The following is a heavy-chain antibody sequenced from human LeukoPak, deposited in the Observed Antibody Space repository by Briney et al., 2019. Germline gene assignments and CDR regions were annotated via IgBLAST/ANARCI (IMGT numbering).Heavy chain of an antibody. J-gene: IGHJ4*02. CDR1: GGSISSYY. CDR2: FYSSGST. CDR3: ARADSSGYGFDY. D-gene: IGHD5-12*01. Sequence: SETLSLTCTVSGGSISSYYWSWIRQPAGKGLEWIGRFYSSGSTNQNPSLKSRVTMSVDTSKNQFSLKLRSVTAADTAMYYCARADSSGYGFDYWGQGPLVTVSS. V-gene: IGHV4-4*07.